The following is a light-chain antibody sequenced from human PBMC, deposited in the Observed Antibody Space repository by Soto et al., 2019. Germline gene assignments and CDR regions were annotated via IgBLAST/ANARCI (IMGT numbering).Light chain of an antibody. J-gene: IGLJ1*01. V-gene: IGLV2-14*01. CDR3: SSYASIGTRV. CDR1: SSDVGGYNY. Sequence: QSALTQPASVSGSPGQSITISCTGTSSDVGGYNYVSWYQQHPGKAPKLLIYEVSNRPSGVSNRFSGSKSGNTASLTISGLKAEDEGDDYCSSYASIGTRVFGTGTKLTVL. CDR2: EVS.